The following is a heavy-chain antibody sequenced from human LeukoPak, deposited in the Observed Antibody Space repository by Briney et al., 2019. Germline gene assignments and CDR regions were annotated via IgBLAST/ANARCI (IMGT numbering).Heavy chain of an antibody. D-gene: IGHD1-26*01. V-gene: IGHV4-39*07. J-gene: IGHJ1*01. CDR3: ARAMVGATPFQH. CDR2: IYYSGST. CDR1: GGSISSSSYY. Sequence: SETLSLTCTVSGGSISSSSYYWGWIRQPPGKGLEWIGSIYYSGSTNYNPSLKSRVTISVDTSKNQFSLKLSSVTAADTAVYYCARAMVGATPFQHWGQGTLVTVSS.